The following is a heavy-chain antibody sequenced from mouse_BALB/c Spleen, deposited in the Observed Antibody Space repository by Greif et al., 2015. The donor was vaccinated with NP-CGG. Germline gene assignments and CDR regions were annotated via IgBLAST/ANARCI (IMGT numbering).Heavy chain of an antibody. CDR1: GFTFSSFG. J-gene: IGHJ4*01. D-gene: IGHD1-1*01. V-gene: IGHV5-17*02. Sequence: EVMLVESGGGLVQPGGSRKLSCAASGFTFSSFGMHWVRQAPEKGLVWVAYISSGSSTIYYADTVKGRFTISRDNPKNTLFLQMTSLRSEDTATYYCASYYGSSYAMDYCGQGTSVTVSS. CDR2: ISSGSSTI. CDR3: ASYYGSSYAMDY.